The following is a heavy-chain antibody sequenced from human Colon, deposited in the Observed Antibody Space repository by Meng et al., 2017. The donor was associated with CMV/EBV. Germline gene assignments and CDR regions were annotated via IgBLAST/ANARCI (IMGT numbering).Heavy chain of an antibody. J-gene: IGHJ4*02. V-gene: IGHV3-73*01. Sequence: GGSLRLSCAASGFIFSDSAMYWVRQASGKGLEWVGRIRSKANNYATTYAASVEGRFTISRDDSKNMVYLEMNSLKIEDTAVYYCSRPTVVASSATDYWGQGTLVTVSS. CDR3: SRPTVVASSATDY. CDR1: GFIFSDSA. CDR2: IRSKANNYAT. D-gene: IGHD3-22*01.